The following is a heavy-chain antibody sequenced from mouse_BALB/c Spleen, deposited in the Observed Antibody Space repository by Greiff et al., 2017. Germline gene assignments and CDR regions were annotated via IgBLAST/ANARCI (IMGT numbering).Heavy chain of an antibody. CDR1: GFSLTSYG. D-gene: IGHD2-4*01. V-gene: IGHV2-9*02. Sequence: QVQLQQSGPGLVAPSQSLSITCTVSGFSLTSYGVHWVRQPPGKGLEWLGVIWAGGSTNYNSALMSRLSISKDNSKSQVFLKMNSLQTDDTAMYYCARDQSTMTPWFAYWGQGTLVTVSA. CDR2: IWAGGST. CDR3: ARDQSTMTPWFAY. J-gene: IGHJ3*01.